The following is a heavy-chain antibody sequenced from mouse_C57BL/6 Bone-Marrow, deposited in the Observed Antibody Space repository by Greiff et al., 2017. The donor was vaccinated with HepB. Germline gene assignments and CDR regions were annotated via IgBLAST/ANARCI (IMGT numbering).Heavy chain of an antibody. Sequence: QVQLQQPGAELVKPGASVKMSCKASGYTFTSYWITWVKQRPGQGLEWIGDIYPGSGSTNYNEKFKSKATLTVDTSSSTAYMQLSSLTSEDSAVDYCARGYYVYYYAMDYWGQGTSVTVSS. CDR1: GYTFTSYW. D-gene: IGHD2-3*01. CDR3: ARGYYVYYYAMDY. V-gene: IGHV1-55*01. CDR2: IYPGSGST. J-gene: IGHJ4*01.